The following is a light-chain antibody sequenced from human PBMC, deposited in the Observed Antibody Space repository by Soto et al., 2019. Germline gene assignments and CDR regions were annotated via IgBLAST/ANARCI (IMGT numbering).Light chain of an antibody. CDR1: SSDVGNYNL. V-gene: IGLV2-23*01. CDR2: EGT. Sequence: QSALAQPASVSGSPGQSITISCTGTSSDVGNYNLVSWYQQHPGKAPKLLIYEGTRRPSGVSNRFSGSKSGNTASLTISGLQAEDEADYYCCSYAGNTTYVFGNGTKVTVL. J-gene: IGLJ1*01. CDR3: CSYAGNTTYV.